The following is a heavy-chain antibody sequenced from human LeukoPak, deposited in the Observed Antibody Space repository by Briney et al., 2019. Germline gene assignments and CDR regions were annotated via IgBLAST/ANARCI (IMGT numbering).Heavy chain of an antibody. Sequence: GGSLRLSCAASGFTFSSYWVSWVRQAPGKGLEWVANIKQDGSEKYYVDSVKGRFTISRDNAKNSLYLQMNSLRAEDTAVYYCAELGITMIGGVWGKGTTVTISS. CDR2: IKQDGSEK. D-gene: IGHD3-10*02. CDR3: AELGITMIGGV. CDR1: GFTFSSYW. J-gene: IGHJ6*04. V-gene: IGHV3-7*01.